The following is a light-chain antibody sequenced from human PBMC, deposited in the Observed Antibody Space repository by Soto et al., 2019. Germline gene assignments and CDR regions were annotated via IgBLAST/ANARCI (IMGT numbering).Light chain of an antibody. Sequence: EIVMTQSPATLSVSPGERATLSCRASQSVTNNYLAWYQQRPGQAPRLLIYDVSTRATGIPARFSDSGSGTEFTLTISSLQSEDFAVYYCQQHSSWPLTFGGGTKVDIK. CDR2: DVS. CDR3: QQHSSWPLT. J-gene: IGKJ4*01. CDR1: QSVTNN. V-gene: IGKV3-15*01.